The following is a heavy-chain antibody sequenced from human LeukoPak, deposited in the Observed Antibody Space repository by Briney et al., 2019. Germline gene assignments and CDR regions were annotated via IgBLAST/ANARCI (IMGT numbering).Heavy chain of an antibody. CDR3: ARDQGSITMVRGMTLGAFDI. Sequence: GGSLRLSCAASGFTFSSYSMNWVRQAPGKGLEWVSSISGSSSYIYYADSVKGRFTTSRDNAKNSLYLQMNSLRAEDTAVYYCARDQGSITMVRGMTLGAFDIWGQGTMVTVSS. J-gene: IGHJ3*02. CDR1: GFTFSSYS. CDR2: ISGSSSYI. D-gene: IGHD3-10*01. V-gene: IGHV3-21*01.